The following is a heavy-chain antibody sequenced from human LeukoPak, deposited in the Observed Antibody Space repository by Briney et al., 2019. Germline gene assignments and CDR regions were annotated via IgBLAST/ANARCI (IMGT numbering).Heavy chain of an antibody. CDR1: GYTFTSYY. V-gene: IGHV1-46*01. CDR2: INPSGGST. Sequence: ASVKVSCKASGYTFTSYYMHWVRQAPGQGLEWMGMINPSGGSTSYAQKFQGRVTMTRDTSTSTVYMELSSLRSEDTAVYYCARAGRVEVAATHDLDYWGQGTLVTVSS. D-gene: IGHD2-15*01. J-gene: IGHJ4*02. CDR3: ARAGRVEVAATHDLDY.